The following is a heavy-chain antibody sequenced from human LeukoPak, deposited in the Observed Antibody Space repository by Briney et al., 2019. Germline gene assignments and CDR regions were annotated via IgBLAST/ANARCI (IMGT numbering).Heavy chain of an antibody. D-gene: IGHD5-18*01. Sequence: GGSLRLSCAASGFTFSSYSMNWVRQAPGKGLEWVSYISSSSSTIYYADSVKGRFAISRDNAKNSLYLQMNSLSAEDTAVYYCASALYSYGSGGADYWGQGTLVTVSS. CDR2: ISSSSSTI. J-gene: IGHJ4*02. CDR3: ASALYSYGSGGADY. V-gene: IGHV3-48*01. CDR1: GFTFSSYS.